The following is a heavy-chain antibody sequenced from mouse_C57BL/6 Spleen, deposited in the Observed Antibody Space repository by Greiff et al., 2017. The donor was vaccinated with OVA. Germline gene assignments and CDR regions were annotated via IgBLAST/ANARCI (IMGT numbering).Heavy chain of an antibody. D-gene: IGHD1-1*01. CDR1: GFTFSDYG. CDR2: ISSGSSTI. J-gene: IGHJ4*01. Sequence: DVMLVESGGGLVKPGGSLKLSCAASGFTFSDYGMHWVRQAPEKGLEWVAYISSGSSTIYYADTVKGRFTISRDNAKNTLFLQMTSLRSEDTAMYYCAREDGSKNAMDYWGQGTSVTVSS. CDR3: AREDGSKNAMDY. V-gene: IGHV5-17*01.